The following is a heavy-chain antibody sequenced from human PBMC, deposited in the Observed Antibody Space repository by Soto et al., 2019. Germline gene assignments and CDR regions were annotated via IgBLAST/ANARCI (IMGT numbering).Heavy chain of an antibody. V-gene: IGHV4-4*02. Sequence: QVQLQESGPGLVKPSGTLSLTCTVSGGSMSSSNWWNWVRQSPGKGLEWIGEAHHSGRTNYNPSLNSRVSIAXDKSKNHFSLKLSSVTAADTAVYYCARSDATGLDYWGQGTLVTVSS. CDR2: AHHSGRT. CDR1: GGSMSSSNW. J-gene: IGHJ4*02. CDR3: ARSDATGLDY.